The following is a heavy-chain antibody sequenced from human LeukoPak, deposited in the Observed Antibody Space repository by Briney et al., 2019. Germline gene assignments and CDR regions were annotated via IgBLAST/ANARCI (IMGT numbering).Heavy chain of an antibody. D-gene: IGHD3-3*01. CDR3: ARVTYYDFWSGYYSYYYGMDV. V-gene: IGHV3-30*03. CDR1: GFTFSNYG. Sequence: PGGSLRLSCAASGFTFSNYGMHWVRQAPGKGLEWVAVISYDGKTKYYADSLEGRFTISRDNSKNTLFLQMNSLRAEDTAVYYCARVTYYDFWSGYYSYYYGMDVWGQGTTVTVSS. CDR2: ISYDGKTK. J-gene: IGHJ6*02.